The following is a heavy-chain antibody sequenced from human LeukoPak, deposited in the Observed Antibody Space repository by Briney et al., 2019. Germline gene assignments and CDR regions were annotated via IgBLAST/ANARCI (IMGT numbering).Heavy chain of an antibody. CDR1: GFTFSSYS. D-gene: IGHD6-19*01. J-gene: IGHJ4*02. CDR3: ARLEQWLELDY. CDR2: ISSSSSTI. V-gene: IGHV3-48*04. Sequence: GGSLRLSCAASGFTFSSYSMNWVRQAPGKGLEWVSYISSSSSTIYYADSVKGRFTISRGNAKNSLYLQMNSLRAEDTAVYYCARLEQWLELDYWGQGTLVTVSS.